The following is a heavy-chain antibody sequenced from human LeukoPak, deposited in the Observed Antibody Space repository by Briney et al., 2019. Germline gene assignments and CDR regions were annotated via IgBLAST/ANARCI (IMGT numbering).Heavy chain of an antibody. CDR2: ITSRDGTT. Sequence: GGSLRLSCAASGFTFSIYAMSWVRQTPGKGLEWVSSITSRDGTTYYTDSVKGRFTISRDNSENTLYLQMNGLRAEDTAIYYCVRDRPNYYDSSGHYYRRNGDHWGQGTLVTVSS. CDR1: GFTFSIYA. J-gene: IGHJ5*02. D-gene: IGHD3-22*01. CDR3: VRDRPNYYDSSGHYYRRNGDH. V-gene: IGHV3-23*01.